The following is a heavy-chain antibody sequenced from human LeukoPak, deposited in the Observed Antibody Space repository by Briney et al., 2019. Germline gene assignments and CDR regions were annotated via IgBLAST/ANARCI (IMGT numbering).Heavy chain of an antibody. Sequence: PGGSLRLSCAASGFTFSSYAMSCVRQAPGKGLEWVSAISGSGGSTYYADSVKGRFTISRDNSKNALYLQMNSLRAEDTAVYYCAKCPRSSSSGWFDPWGQGTLVTVSS. V-gene: IGHV3-23*01. CDR3: AKCPRSSSSGWFDP. CDR1: GFTFSSYA. CDR2: ISGSGGST. J-gene: IGHJ5*02. D-gene: IGHD6-6*01.